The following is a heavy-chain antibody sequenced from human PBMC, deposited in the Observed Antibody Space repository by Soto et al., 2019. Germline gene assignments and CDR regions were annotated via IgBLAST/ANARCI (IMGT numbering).Heavy chain of an antibody. CDR3: AGPGPFDS. CDR2: IRNKANNYAT. J-gene: IGHJ4*02. CDR1: GFTFAGSA. D-gene: IGHD1-1*01. V-gene: IGHV3-73*01. Sequence: DVQMVESGGGLVQPGGSLKLSCATTGFTFAGSAIHWVRQAPGKGLEWIGRIRNKANNYATAYPASVAGRFTISRDDSKTTAYLEMKSLKTEDTAMYYCAGPGPFDSWGQGTLVSVSS.